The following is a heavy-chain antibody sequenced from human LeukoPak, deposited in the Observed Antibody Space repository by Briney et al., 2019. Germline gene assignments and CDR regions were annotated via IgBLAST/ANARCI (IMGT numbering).Heavy chain of an antibody. J-gene: IGHJ4*02. CDR1: GFTFSSYA. Sequence: GGSLRLSCAASGFTFSSYAMSWVRQAPGKGLEWVSAISGSGGSTYYADSVKGRFTISRDNPKNTLYLQMNSLRAEDTAVYYCAKGLSHYGDYLAFDYWGQGTLVTVSS. V-gene: IGHV3-23*01. D-gene: IGHD4-17*01. CDR3: AKGLSHYGDYLAFDY. CDR2: ISGSGGST.